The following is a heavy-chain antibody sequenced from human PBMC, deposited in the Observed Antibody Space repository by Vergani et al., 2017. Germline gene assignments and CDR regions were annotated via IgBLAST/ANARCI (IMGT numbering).Heavy chain of an antibody. CDR1: GFTFNHYA. CDR2: ISGSGGRT. CDR3: AKANPRNSGYDYLYYYHAMDV. D-gene: IGHD5-12*01. V-gene: IGHV3-23*01. J-gene: IGHJ6*02. Sequence: EVQLLESGGDLVQPGGSLRLSCAASGFTFNHYAMNWVRQAPGKGLEWVSGISGSGGRTYYAGSVKGRFPISRDSSKNTRYIQMNSMSAGDTAVYYCAKANPRNSGYDYLYYYHAMDVWGQGTTVTVSS.